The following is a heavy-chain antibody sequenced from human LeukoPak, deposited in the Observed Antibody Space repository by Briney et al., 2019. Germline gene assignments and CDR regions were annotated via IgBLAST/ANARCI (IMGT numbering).Heavy chain of an antibody. CDR1: GGSFSGYY. D-gene: IGHD1-14*01. V-gene: IGHV4-34*01. CDR3: AKAKPQGSDRDFDY. CDR2: INHSGST. Sequence: SETLSLTCAVYGGSFSGYYWSWIRQPPGKGLEWIGEINHSGSTNYNPSLKSRVTISVDTSKNQFSLKLSSVTAADTAVYYCAKAKPQGSDRDFDYWGQGTLVTVSS. J-gene: IGHJ4*02.